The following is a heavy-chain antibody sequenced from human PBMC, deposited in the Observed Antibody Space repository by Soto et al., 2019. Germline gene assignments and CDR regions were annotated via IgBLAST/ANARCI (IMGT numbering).Heavy chain of an antibody. CDR1: GGSISSGDYY. Sequence: SETLSLTCTVSGGSISSGDYYWSWIRQPPGKGLEWIGYIYYSGSTYYNPSLKSRVTISVDTSKNQFSLKLSSVTAADTAVYYCARARVGDGYNYGLDYWGQGTLVTVSS. CDR3: ARARVGDGYNYGLDY. D-gene: IGHD5-12*01. J-gene: IGHJ4*02. CDR2: IYYSGST. V-gene: IGHV4-30-4*01.